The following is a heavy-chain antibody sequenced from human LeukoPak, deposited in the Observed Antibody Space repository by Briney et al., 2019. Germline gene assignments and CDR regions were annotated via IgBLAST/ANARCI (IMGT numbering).Heavy chain of an antibody. CDR3: ARDITYQHSSAYDY. V-gene: IGHV3-30*02. CDR1: GFTFSSYG. Sequence: GGSLRLSCAASGFTFSSYGMHWVRQAPGKGLEWVAFIRYDGSNKYYADSVKGRFTISRDNAKNSLYLEMNSLRAEDTALYFCARDITYQHSSAYDYWGQGTRVTVSS. D-gene: IGHD3-22*01. J-gene: IGHJ4*02. CDR2: IRYDGSNK.